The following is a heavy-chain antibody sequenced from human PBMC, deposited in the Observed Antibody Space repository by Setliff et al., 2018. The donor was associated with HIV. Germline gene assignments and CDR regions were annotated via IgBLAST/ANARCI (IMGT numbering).Heavy chain of an antibody. CDR1: GGSISSGSYY. J-gene: IGHJ5*02. Sequence: PSETLSLTCTVSGGSISSGSYYWSWIRQPAGKGLEWIGEINHSGSTNYNPSLKSRVTMSVATSKTQFSLKFTAVTAADTAVYYCARQRGGRVTIFGVSGGWFDPWGQGTLVTVSS. D-gene: IGHD3-3*01. CDR2: INHSGST. CDR3: ARQRGGRVTIFGVSGGWFDP. V-gene: IGHV4-61*10.